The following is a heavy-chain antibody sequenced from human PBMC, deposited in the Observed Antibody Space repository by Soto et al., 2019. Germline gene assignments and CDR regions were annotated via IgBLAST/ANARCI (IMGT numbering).Heavy chain of an antibody. CDR1: GDSISRSNYY. Sequence: SETLSLTCTVSGDSISRSNYYWGSMCQPPGQGLEWIGNIYSGGTTYYNPSLKSRVTISVDTSRNQFSLKLSSVTAADTAVYYCARAGIRNSGSFRGTDYYYGMDVWGQGTTVT. D-gene: IGHD1-26*01. CDR3: ARAGIRNSGSFRGTDYYYGMDV. CDR2: IYSGGTT. V-gene: IGHV4-39*01. J-gene: IGHJ6*02.